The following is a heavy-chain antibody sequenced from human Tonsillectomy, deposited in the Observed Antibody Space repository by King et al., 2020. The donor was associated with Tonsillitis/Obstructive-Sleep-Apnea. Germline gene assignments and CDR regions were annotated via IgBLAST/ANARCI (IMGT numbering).Heavy chain of an antibody. D-gene: IGHD6-6*01. CDR3: ARDVSGQLVNFDY. CDR2: ISTSSSYT. CDR1: GFTFSDYY. J-gene: IGHJ4*02. Sequence: VQLVESGGGLVKPGGSLRLSFAASGFTFSDYYMSWIRQAPGKGLEWISFISTSSSYTNYADSVKGRFTISRDNAKNSLYLQINSLRAEDTAVYYCARDVSGQLVNFDYWGQGTLVTVSS. V-gene: IGHV3-11*05.